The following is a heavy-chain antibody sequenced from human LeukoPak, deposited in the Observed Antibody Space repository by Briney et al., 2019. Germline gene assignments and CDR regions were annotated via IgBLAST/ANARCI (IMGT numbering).Heavy chain of an antibody. CDR2: ISSSSSTI. V-gene: IGHV3-48*04. J-gene: IGHJ3*02. CDR3: ARIGLYSSSWYFDI. CDR1: GFTFSSYS. Sequence: PGGSLRLSCAASGFTFSSYSMNWVRQAPGKGLEWISYISSSSSTIYYADSVKGRFTISRDNAKNSLYLQMNSLRAEDTAVYYCARIGLYSSSWYFDIWGLGTMVTVSS. D-gene: IGHD6-13*01.